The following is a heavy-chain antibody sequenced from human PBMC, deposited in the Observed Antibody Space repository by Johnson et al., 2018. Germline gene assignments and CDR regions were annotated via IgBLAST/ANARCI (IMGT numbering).Heavy chain of an antibody. CDR3: ARQSAIAGRPIDY. Sequence: VQLVQCGAEVQKHGVSLEIPCTGSGYSFTTYWIGWVRQMPGKGLAGMGIIYPGDSATRYSPSFQGQVTISADKSISTAYLQWSSLKASDSAMYYCARQSAIAGRPIDYWGQGTLVTVSS. CDR1: GYSFTTYW. V-gene: IGHV5-51*01. J-gene: IGHJ4*02. CDR2: IYPGDSAT. D-gene: IGHD6-6*01.